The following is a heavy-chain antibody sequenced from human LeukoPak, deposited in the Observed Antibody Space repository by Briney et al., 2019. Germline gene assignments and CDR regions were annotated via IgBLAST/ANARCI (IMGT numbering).Heavy chain of an antibody. D-gene: IGHD5-12*01. Sequence: PGGSLRLSCAASGFTFSSYAMSWVRQAPGKGLEWVSAISGSGGSTYYADSVKGRFTISRDNAKNSLYLQMNSLRAEDTAVYYCARDTDIVATGRAFDIWGQGTMVTVSS. J-gene: IGHJ3*02. CDR3: ARDTDIVATGRAFDI. CDR1: GFTFSSYA. CDR2: ISGSGGST. V-gene: IGHV3-23*01.